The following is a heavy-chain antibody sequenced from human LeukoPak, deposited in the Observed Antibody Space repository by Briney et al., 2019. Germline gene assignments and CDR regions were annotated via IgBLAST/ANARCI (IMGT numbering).Heavy chain of an antibody. V-gene: IGHV3-66*01. CDR3: ARSQDGSGSYFYYFYIDV. J-gene: IGHJ6*03. CDR1: RFTFSNYW. CDR2: FYRGGST. D-gene: IGHD3-10*01. Sequence: GGSLRLSCAASRFTFSNYWMNWVRQAPGKGLEWVSIFYRGGSTYYADSVKGRFTVSRDNSKNILYLQMNSLRAEDTAVYYCARSQDGSGSYFYYFYIDVWGKGTTV.